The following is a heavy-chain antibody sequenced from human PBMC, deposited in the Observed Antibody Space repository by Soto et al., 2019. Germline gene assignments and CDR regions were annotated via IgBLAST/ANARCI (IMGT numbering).Heavy chain of an antibody. V-gene: IGHV3-9*01. J-gene: IGHJ6*02. CDR3: AKDDKIYRAGSYGMDV. CDR2: ISWSGGSV. CDR1: GFNFDDYA. D-gene: IGHD3-10*01. Sequence: PGGSLRLSXAASGFNFDDYAMHWVRQAPGKGLEWGSGISWSGGSVGYADSVKGRFTISRENAKNSLYLQMSSLRPEDTALYFGAKDDKIYRAGSYGMDVGGQGTTVTVYS.